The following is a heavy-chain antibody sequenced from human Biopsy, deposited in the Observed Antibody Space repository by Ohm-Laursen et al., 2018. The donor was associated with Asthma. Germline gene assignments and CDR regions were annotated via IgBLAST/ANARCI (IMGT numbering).Heavy chain of an antibody. Sequence: SSVSASCKASGGTLNKSSINWARQPPGQGLGWMGGLSPIVGSIKYAKKFQGILTLTADVFTNTVHMEMTSLRSDDTALLYCAKARCYYFSCDLDVWGQGTTVIVSS. CDR2: LSPIVGSI. V-gene: IGHV1-69*01. CDR3: AKARCYYFSCDLDV. J-gene: IGHJ6*02. CDR1: GGTLNKSS.